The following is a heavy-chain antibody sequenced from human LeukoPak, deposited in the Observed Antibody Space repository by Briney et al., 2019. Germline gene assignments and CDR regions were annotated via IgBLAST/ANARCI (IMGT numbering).Heavy chain of an antibody. Sequence: ASVKVSCKASGYTFTGYYMHWVRQAPGQGLEWMGWINPNSGGTNYAQKFQGRVTMTTDTSTSTAYMELRSLRSDDTAVYYCARSGRRGWDPSDDYWGQGTLVTVSS. CDR3: ARSGRRGWDPSDDY. D-gene: IGHD3-10*01. CDR1: GYTFTGYY. J-gene: IGHJ4*02. CDR2: INPNSGGT. V-gene: IGHV1-2*02.